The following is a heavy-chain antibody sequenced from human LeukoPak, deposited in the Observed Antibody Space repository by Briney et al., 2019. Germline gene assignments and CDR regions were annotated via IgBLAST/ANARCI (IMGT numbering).Heavy chain of an antibody. J-gene: IGHJ4*02. CDR3: AKDRVLWFGPQN. CDR1: GFTFSSYW. CDR2: ISGSGGST. V-gene: IGHV3-23*01. D-gene: IGHD3-10*01. Sequence: GGSLRLSCAASGFTFSSYWMSWVRQAPGKGLEWVSAISGSGGSTYYADSVKGRFTISRDNSKNTLYLQMNSLRAEDTAVYYCAKDRVLWFGPQNWGQGTLVTVSS.